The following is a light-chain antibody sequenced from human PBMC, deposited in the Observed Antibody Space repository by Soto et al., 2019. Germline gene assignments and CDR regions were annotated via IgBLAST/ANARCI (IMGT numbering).Light chain of an antibody. CDR1: SSDVGGYNY. V-gene: IGLV2-14*01. Sequence: QSALTQPASVSGSPGQSITISCTGTSSDVGGYNYVSWYQHHPGKAPKLIIYEVSYRPSGVSDRFSASKSGNTASLTISGLQADDEADYYCSSYTSNTTPYVFGTGTKVTVL. J-gene: IGLJ1*01. CDR3: SSYTSNTTPYV. CDR2: EVS.